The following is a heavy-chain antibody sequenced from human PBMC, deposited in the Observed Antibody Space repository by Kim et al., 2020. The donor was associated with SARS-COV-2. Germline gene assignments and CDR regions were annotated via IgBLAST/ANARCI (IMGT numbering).Heavy chain of an antibody. J-gene: IGHJ5*02. CDR2: INAGNGDT. Sequence: ASVKVSCKASGYTFTRFSMHWLRQAPGQRLEWMGWINAGNGDTKYSQNFQGRVTITRDTSANTAYMELSSLRSEDTAVYYCARVVGTAQGSHSWFDPWGQGTLVTVSS. V-gene: IGHV1-3*01. CDR3: ARVVGTAQGSHSWFDP. CDR1: GYTFTRFS. D-gene: IGHD2-15*01.